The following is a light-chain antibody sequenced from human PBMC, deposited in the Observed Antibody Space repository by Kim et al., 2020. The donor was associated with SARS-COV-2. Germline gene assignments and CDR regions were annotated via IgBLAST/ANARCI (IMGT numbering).Light chain of an antibody. CDR2: RNN. Sequence: GQRVTILCSGSRSNLGSRYLYWYPQLPAAAPKLLINRNNQLPSGVPDRFSRSQAGTSASLAISRLLSVDEADYHCAAWDDSLSGVVFGGGTKLTVL. J-gene: IGLJ2*01. CDR1: RSNLGSRY. CDR3: AAWDDSLSGVV. V-gene: IGLV1-47*01.